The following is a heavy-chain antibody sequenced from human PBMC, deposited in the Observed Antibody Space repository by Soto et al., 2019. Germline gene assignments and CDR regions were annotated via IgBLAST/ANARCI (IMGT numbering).Heavy chain of an antibody. CDR2: IYYSGST. Sequence: PSETLSLTCTVSGGSISSGDYYWSWIRQPPGKGLEWIGYIYYSGSTYYNPSLKSRVTISVDTSKNQFSLKLSSVTAADTAVYYCARGLYKTTLRFLARSFGVVTYFDYWGQGTLVTVSS. CDR3: ARGLYKTTLRFLARSFGVVTYFDY. V-gene: IGHV4-30-4*01. J-gene: IGHJ4*02. D-gene: IGHD3-3*01. CDR1: GGSISSGDYY.